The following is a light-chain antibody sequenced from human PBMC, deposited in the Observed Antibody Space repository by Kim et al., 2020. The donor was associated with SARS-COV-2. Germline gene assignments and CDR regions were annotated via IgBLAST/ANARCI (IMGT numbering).Light chain of an antibody. CDR2: FDT. CDR3: QVWDNSRVV. Sequence: SYELTQFSSLSVAPGETARITCGGDKIGSKGVHWYQQRPGQAPVLVIRFDTDRPSRIPERFSGSNSGNTATLTITRVEAGDEADYYCQVWDNSRVVFGGGTQLTFL. V-gene: IGLV3-21*01. J-gene: IGLJ3*02. CDR1: KIGSKG.